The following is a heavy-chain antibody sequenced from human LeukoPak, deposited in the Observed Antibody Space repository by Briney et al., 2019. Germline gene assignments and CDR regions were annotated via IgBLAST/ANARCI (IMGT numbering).Heavy chain of an antibody. CDR1: GGSFRGYY. V-gene: IGHV4-34*01. CDR3: AREPTLPIYDFLFLPHAWFDP. Sequence: SETLSLTCAVYGGSFRGYYWSWIRQPPGKGLEWIGEINHSGSTNYNPSLKSRVTISVDTSKNQFSLKLSSVTAADTAVYYCAREPTLPIYDFLFLPHAWFDPWGQGTLVTVSS. D-gene: IGHD3-3*01. CDR2: INHSGST. J-gene: IGHJ5*02.